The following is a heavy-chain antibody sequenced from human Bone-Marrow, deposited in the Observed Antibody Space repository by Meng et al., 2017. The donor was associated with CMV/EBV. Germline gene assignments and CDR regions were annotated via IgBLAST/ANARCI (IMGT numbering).Heavy chain of an antibody. V-gene: IGHV3-73*01. J-gene: IGHJ4*02. CDR1: GFTFSGSD. Sequence: GGSLRLSCAASGFTFSGSDMHWVRQAPGKGLEWVGRIRSKTNSYATAYAASVKGRFTISRDDSKNMAYLQMNSLETEDTAVYYCTYPSKYQLLLDYWGQGTLVTVSS. D-gene: IGHD2-2*01. CDR3: TYPSKYQLLLDY. CDR2: IRSKTNSYAT.